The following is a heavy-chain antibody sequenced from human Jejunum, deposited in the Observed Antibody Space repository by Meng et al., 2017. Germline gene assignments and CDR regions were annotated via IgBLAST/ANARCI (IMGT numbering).Heavy chain of an antibody. J-gene: IGHJ4*02. V-gene: IGHV4-4*02. Sequence: QVPLQASGPGLVQPSGTLSPTCAVSGGYINKENWWSWVRQSPERGLEWIGEIYNGGNTNYNPSLNRRVTISVDESTNQMSLKLTSVTAADTAVYYCVRGEFAMLARFDFWGQGSLVTVSS. D-gene: IGHD2-2*01. CDR3: VRGEFAMLARFDF. CDR1: GGYINKENW. CDR2: IYNGGNT.